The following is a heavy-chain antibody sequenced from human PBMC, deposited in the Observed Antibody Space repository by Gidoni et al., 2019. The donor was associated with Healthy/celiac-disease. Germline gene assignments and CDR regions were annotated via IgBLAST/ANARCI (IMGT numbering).Heavy chain of an antibody. CDR2: IKSKTDGGTT. CDR1: GFPFVTPG. J-gene: IGHJ4*02. Sequence: EVQLVESGGGLVKPGGSFDLPCQASGFPFVTPGRAGVRQAPGKGLEWVGRIKSKTDGGTTDYAAPVKGRFTISRDDSKNTLYLQMNSLKTEDTAVYYCTPSLDYYDSSGYSRPFDYWGQGTLVTVSS. D-gene: IGHD3-22*01. CDR3: TPSLDYYDSSGYSRPFDY. V-gene: IGHV3-15*01.